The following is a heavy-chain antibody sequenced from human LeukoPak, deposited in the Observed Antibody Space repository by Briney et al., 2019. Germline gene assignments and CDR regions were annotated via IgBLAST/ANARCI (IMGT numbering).Heavy chain of an antibody. J-gene: IGHJ3*02. CDR3: ARDRKKNGYNWDAFDI. D-gene: IGHD5-24*01. CDR1: GFIFSSYG. V-gene: IGHV3-30*03. CDR2: ISYDGSNK. Sequence: PGRSLRLSCSASGFIFSSYGMHWVRQAPGKGLEWEAVISYDGSNKDYTDSVKGRFTISRDNSKNTLYLQMNSLRAEDTAVYYCARDRKKNGYNWDAFDIWGQGTMVTVSS.